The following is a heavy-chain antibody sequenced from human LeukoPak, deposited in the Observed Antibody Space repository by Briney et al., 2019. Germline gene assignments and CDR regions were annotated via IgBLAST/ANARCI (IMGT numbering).Heavy chain of an antibody. CDR3: ARVAYYDSSGYLSHYFDY. V-gene: IGHV3-48*04. J-gene: IGHJ4*02. CDR2: ISSSSSTI. D-gene: IGHD3-22*01. Sequence: GGALRLSCAASGFTFSSYSMNWVRQAPGKGLEWVSYISSSSSTIYYADSVKGRFTISRDNAKNSLYLQMNSLRAEDTAVYYCARVAYYDSSGYLSHYFDYWGQGTLVTVPS. CDR1: GFTFSSYS.